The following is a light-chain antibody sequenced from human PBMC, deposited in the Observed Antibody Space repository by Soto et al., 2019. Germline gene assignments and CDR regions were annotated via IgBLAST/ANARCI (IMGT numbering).Light chain of an antibody. CDR1: QSISTN. Sequence: EIVVTQSPATLSLSPGERATLSCRTSQSISTNLAWYQQKPGQAPRLLIYGASNRATGIPARFTGSGSGTDFTLTISSLEPEDFAVYYCQQRSTSPLTFGGGTKVEIK. V-gene: IGKV3-11*01. CDR2: GAS. CDR3: QQRSTSPLT. J-gene: IGKJ4*01.